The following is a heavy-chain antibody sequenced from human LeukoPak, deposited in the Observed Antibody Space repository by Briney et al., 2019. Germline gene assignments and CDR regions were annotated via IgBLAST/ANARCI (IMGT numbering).Heavy chain of an antibody. CDR2: IKKDGSEG. V-gene: IGHV3-7*01. D-gene: IGHD3-3*01. J-gene: IGHJ4*02. Sequence: GGSLRLSCAASGFSFRSWMSWVRRAPGKGLEWVADIKKDGSEGYYVDSVKGRFTISRDNAKNSLFLQMNSLRAEDTAVYYCTWSGEADWGQGTLVTVSS. CDR3: TWSGEAD. CDR1: GFSFRSW.